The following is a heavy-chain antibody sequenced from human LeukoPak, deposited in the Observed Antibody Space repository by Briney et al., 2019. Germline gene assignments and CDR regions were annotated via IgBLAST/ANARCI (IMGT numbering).Heavy chain of an antibody. CDR1: GFTFSSYS. V-gene: IGHV3-21*04. CDR3: ANRAYYYCWGSWFYYFDY. Sequence: GGSLRLSCAASGFTFSSYSMNWVRQAPGKGLEWVSSISSSSSYIYYADPVKGRFTISRDNSKYTLYLQMKWLRAEDTAVYYCANRAYYYCWGSWFYYFDYWGQGTLVTVSS. CDR2: ISSSSSYI. J-gene: IGHJ4*02. D-gene: IGHD3-10*01.